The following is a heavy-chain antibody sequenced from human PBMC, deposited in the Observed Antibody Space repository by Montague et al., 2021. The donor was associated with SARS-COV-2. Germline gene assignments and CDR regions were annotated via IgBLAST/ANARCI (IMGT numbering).Heavy chain of an antibody. Sequence: SETLSLTCAVHGGSFSGYYWSWVRQPPGEGLQWIGEINQSGDINYNPSLKGRVTISVDTSRNQFSLKLTSVTAADTAVYFCARGQQEVNMVLVVIGFYYYMDVWGKGTTVTVSS. CDR1: GGSFSGYY. V-gene: IGHV4-34*01. J-gene: IGHJ6*03. CDR2: INQSGDI. CDR3: ARGQQEVNMVLVVIGFYYYMDV. D-gene: IGHD2-8*02.